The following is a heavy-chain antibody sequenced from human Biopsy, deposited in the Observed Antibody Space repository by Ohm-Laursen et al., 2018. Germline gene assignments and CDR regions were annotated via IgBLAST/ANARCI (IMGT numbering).Heavy chain of an antibody. CDR2: INHRGST. CDR1: GGSFSGYY. CDR3: ARAVNYYDPYYYYGLGV. V-gene: IGHV4-34*01. D-gene: IGHD3-16*01. J-gene: IGHJ6*02. Sequence: SETLSLTCAVYGGSFSGYYWSRIRQPPGKGLEWIGEINHRGSTNYNPSLKSRVTISVDTSKNQFSLKLRSVTAADTAVYYCARAVNYYDPYYYYGLGVWGQGTTVTVSS.